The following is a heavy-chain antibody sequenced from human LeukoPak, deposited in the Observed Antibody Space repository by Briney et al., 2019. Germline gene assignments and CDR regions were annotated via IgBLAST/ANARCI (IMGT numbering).Heavy chain of an antibody. Sequence: GGSLRLSCAASGFTFRRYWMSWVRQAPGKGLEWVANIKQDGSEKFYVDSVKGRFTISRDNAKNSLYLQMNSLRAEDTAVYYCARDFRDWLLDFFDYWGQGTLVTVSS. V-gene: IGHV3-7*01. CDR2: IKQDGSEK. CDR3: ARDFRDWLLDFFDY. D-gene: IGHD3-9*01. J-gene: IGHJ4*02. CDR1: GFTFRRYW.